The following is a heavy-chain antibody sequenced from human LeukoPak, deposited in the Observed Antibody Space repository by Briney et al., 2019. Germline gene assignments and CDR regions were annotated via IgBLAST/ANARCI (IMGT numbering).Heavy chain of an antibody. D-gene: IGHD6-6*01. CDR3: ARHISSSWYFDL. J-gene: IGHJ2*01. CDR2: MNPNSGDT. V-gene: IGHV1-8*01. Sequence: ASVKLSCKASGYTFTSCDINWGRQPKGPGHGWEGWMNPNSGDTGYAQKCQGRVTITRNTSISTAYMELSSLRSEDTAVYYCARHISSSWYFDLWGRGTLVTVSS. CDR1: GYTFTSCD.